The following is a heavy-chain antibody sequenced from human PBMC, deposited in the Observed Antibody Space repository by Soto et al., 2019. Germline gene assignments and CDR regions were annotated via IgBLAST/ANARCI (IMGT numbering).Heavy chain of an antibody. CDR3: ARGKYSSSSVNWFDP. J-gene: IGHJ5*02. CDR1: GYTFTGYY. V-gene: IGHV1-2*04. Sequence: ASVKVSCKASGYTFTGYYMHWVRQAPGQGLEWVGWINPNSGGTNYAQKFQGWVTMTRDTSISTAYMELSRLRSDDTAVYYCARGKYSSSSVNWFDPWGQGTLVTVPQ. CDR2: INPNSGGT. D-gene: IGHD6-6*01.